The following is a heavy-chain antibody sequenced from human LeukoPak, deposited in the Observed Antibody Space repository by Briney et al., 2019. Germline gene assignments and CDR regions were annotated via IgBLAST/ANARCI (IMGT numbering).Heavy chain of an antibody. CDR3: ARVKAYGSGTYGALDY. CDR1: GYSISSGYY. V-gene: IGHV4-38-2*02. CDR2: IYHSGST. D-gene: IGHD3-10*01. Sequence: PSETLSLTCTVSGYSISSGYYWGWIRQPPGKGLEWIGSIYHSGSTYYNPSLKSRVTTSVDTSKNQFSLKLSSVTAADTAVYYCARVKAYGSGTYGALDYWGQGTLVTVSS. J-gene: IGHJ4*02.